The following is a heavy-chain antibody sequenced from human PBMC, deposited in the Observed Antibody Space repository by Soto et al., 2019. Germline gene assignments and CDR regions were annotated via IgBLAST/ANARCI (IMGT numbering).Heavy chain of an antibody. CDR2: SIPIFGTA. J-gene: IGHJ5*02. CDR3: ARGTYCGGDCYSAWYNWFDP. Sequence: QVQLVQSGAEVKKPGSSVTVSCKASGGTFSSYAISWVRQAPGQGLEWMGGSIPIFGTANYAQKFQGRVTITADESTSTAYMELSSLRYEDTAVYYCARGTYCGGDCYSAWYNWFDPWGQGTLVTVSS. V-gene: IGHV1-69*01. CDR1: GGTFSSYA. D-gene: IGHD2-21*02.